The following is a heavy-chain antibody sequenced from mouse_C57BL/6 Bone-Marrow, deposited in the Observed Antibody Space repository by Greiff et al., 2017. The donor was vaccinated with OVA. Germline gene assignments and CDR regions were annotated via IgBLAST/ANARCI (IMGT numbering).Heavy chain of an antibody. J-gene: IGHJ2*01. CDR3: TSRGYYDYEGDY. CDR2: IDPETGGT. CDR1: GYTFTDYE. V-gene: IGHV1-15*01. D-gene: IGHD2-4*01. Sequence: VQLQQSGAELVRPGASVTLSCKASGYTFTDYEMHWVKQTPVHGLEWIGAIDPETGGTAYNQKFKGKAILTADKSSSTAYMELRSLTSEDSAVYYCTSRGYYDYEGDYWGQGTTLTVSS.